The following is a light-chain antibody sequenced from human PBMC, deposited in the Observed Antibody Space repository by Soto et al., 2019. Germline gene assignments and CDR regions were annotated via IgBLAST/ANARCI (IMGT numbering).Light chain of an antibody. Sequence: EIVMTQSPATLSVSPGGSATLSCRASQHVSSNFAWYRQKPGQAPTLLIYRASTRATGIPARFSGSGSGTEFTPNIRSLQFEDFGVFFLQQEKNWPYTFGQGTKLEIK. V-gene: IGKV3-15*01. CDR2: RAS. J-gene: IGKJ2*01. CDR1: QHVSSN. CDR3: QQEKNWPYT.